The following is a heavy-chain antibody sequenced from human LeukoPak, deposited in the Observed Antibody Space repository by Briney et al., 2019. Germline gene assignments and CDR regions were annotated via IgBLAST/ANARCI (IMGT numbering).Heavy chain of an antibody. CDR2: ISWNSGSI. CDR1: GFTFDDYA. V-gene: IGHV3-9*01. Sequence: PARSLTLSCAASGFTFDDYAMRWVRQAPGKGLEWVSGISWNSGSIGYADSVKGRFTISRDNAKNSLYLQMNSLSAEDTALSDCAKDIGDSGWGDPENGFDIWGQGTMVTVSS. D-gene: IGHD6-19*01. J-gene: IGHJ3*02. CDR3: AKDIGDSGWGDPENGFDI.